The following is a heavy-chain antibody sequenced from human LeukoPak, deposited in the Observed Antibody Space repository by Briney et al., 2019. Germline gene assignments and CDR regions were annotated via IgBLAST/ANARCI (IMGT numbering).Heavy chain of an antibody. D-gene: IGHD3-9*01. CDR1: GYTFTGYY. J-gene: IGHJ4*02. CDR2: INPDSGDT. Sequence: GASVKVSCKASGYTFTGYYIHWVRQAPGQGLESLGWINPDSGDTNFAQDFQGRVSMTRDTSISTAYLELSRLTSDDTAYYYCARGQYYKILTGSFQYWGQGTLVTVSS. V-gene: IGHV1-2*02. CDR3: ARGQYYKILTGSFQY.